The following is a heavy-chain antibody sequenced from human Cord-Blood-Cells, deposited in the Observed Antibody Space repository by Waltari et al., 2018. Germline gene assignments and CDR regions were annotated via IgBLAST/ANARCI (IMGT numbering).Heavy chain of an antibody. J-gene: IGHJ6*03. CDR3: AKEFWSGYYYYYYMDV. V-gene: IGHV3-23*01. D-gene: IGHD3-3*01. Sequence: EVQLLESGGGLVQPGGSLRLSCAASGFTFSSYAMSWVRQAPGKGVGWVSAISGSGGRPYDADSEEGRFTTTRDKSKNARYLQRNRLRAEDTAVYYCAKEFWSGYYYYYYMDVWGKGTTVTVSS. CDR1: GFTFSSYA. CDR2: ISGSGGRP.